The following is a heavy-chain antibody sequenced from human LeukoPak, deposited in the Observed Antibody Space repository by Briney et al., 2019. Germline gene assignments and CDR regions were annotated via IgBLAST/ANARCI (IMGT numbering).Heavy chain of an antibody. CDR3: GKDLHIAAADP. D-gene: IGHD6-13*01. CDR2: INRDGSST. Sequence: GGSLRLSCAASGFTFSNYWMNWVRLAPGKGLVWVSRINRDGSSTDYADSVKGRFTVSRDNAKNTLYLQMSSLRVEDTGVYYCGKDLHIAAADPWGQGALVTVSS. CDR1: GFTFSNYW. V-gene: IGHV3-74*01. J-gene: IGHJ5*02.